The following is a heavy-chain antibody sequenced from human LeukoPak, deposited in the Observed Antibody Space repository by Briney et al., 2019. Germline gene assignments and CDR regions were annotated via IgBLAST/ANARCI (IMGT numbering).Heavy chain of an antibody. CDR1: GGTFSSYA. V-gene: IGHV1-69*13. Sequence: ASVKVSCKASGGTFSSYAISWVRQAPGQGLEWMGGIIPIFGTANYAQKFQGRVTITADESTRTAYMELSSLRSEDTAVYYCARQPLEDEGETAMEDYYYYYGMDVWGKGTTVTVSS. CDR3: ARQPLEDEGETAMEDYYYYYGMDV. D-gene: IGHD5-18*01. J-gene: IGHJ6*04. CDR2: IIPIFGTA.